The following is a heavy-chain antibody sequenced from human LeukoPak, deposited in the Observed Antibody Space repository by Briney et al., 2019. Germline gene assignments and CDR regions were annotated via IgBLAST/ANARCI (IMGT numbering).Heavy chain of an antibody. CDR3: ARGRYFDWLFDY. CDR2: INQDGGKK. D-gene: IGHD3-9*01. Sequence: PGGSLRLSCAGSGFFFSGYWMTWVRQAPGKGLEWVANINQDGGKKYYADSVKGRFTISRDDAKNSLYPQMNSLRVEDTAIYYCARGRYFDWLFDYWGQGTLVTVSS. CDR1: GFFFSGYW. V-gene: IGHV3-7*03. J-gene: IGHJ4*02.